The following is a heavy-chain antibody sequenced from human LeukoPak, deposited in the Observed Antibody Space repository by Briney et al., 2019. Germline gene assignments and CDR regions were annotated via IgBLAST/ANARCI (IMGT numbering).Heavy chain of an antibody. Sequence: PGGSLRLSCVASGFAFSSYWMTWVRQAPGKGLEWVANIKQDGGEEYYVDSVKGRFTISRDNAKNSLFLQVNSLRVEDTAVYYCARLGGSYYTYWGQGTLVTVSS. CDR3: ARLGGSYYTY. CDR1: GFAFSSYW. CDR2: IKQDGGEE. D-gene: IGHD1-26*01. V-gene: IGHV3-7*01. J-gene: IGHJ4*02.